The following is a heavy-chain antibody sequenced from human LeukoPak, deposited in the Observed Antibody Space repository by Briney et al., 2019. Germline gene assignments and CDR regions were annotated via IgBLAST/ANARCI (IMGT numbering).Heavy chain of an antibody. D-gene: IGHD2-21*01. Sequence: PGGSLRLSCAASGFTFSSYEMNWVRQAPGKWLEWVSYISSSGSTIYYADSVKGRFTISRDNAKNSLYLQMHSLRAEDTAVYYCARSRPRLGYWGQGTLVTVSS. CDR2: ISSSGSTI. CDR1: GFTFSSYE. J-gene: IGHJ4*02. CDR3: ARSRPRLGY. V-gene: IGHV3-48*03.